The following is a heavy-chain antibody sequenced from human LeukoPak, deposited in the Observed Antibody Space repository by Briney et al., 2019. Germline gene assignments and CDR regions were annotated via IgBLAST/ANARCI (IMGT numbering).Heavy chain of an antibody. CDR3: ARVSYGDYGPFDY. CDR2: ISASGGDT. CDR1: GFSFSTYS. Sequence: PGGSLRLSCAASGFSFSTYSFSWVRQAPGKGLEWVSGISASGGDTFYADSVKGRFTISRDNSKNTLYLQMNSLRAEDTAVYYCARVSYGDYGPFDYWGQGTLVTVSS. D-gene: IGHD4-17*01. J-gene: IGHJ4*02. V-gene: IGHV3-23*01.